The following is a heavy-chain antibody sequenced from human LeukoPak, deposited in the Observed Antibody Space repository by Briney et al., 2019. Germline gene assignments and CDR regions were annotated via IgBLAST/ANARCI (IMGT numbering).Heavy chain of an antibody. CDR3: ARGPAAGVGNLFDP. CDR1: GYTFTGYY. J-gene: IGHJ5*02. V-gene: IGHV1-2*02. Sequence: GASVKVSCKASGYTFTGYYMHWVRQAPGQGLEWLGWINPNSGGTYYAQKFQGRVTMTRDTSISTAYMELSGLRSDDTAVYYCARGPAAGVGNLFDPWGQGTLVTVSS. D-gene: IGHD6-13*01. CDR2: INPNSGGT.